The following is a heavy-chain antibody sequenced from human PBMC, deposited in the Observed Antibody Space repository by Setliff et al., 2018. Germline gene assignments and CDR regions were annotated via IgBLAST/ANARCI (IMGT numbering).Heavy chain of an antibody. Sequence: SETLSLTCTVSGGSISSYYWSWIRQPPGKGLEWIGYIYYSGSTNYNPSLESRVTISVDTSKNQFSLKLSSVTAADTAVYYCARKGISALSGAFDMWGQGTMVTVSS. CDR2: IYYSGST. J-gene: IGHJ3*02. CDR3: ARKGISALSGAFDM. V-gene: IGHV4-59*01. D-gene: IGHD1-26*01. CDR1: GGSISSYY.